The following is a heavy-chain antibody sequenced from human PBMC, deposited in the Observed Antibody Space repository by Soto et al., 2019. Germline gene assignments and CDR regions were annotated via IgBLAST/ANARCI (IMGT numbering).Heavy chain of an antibody. CDR2: IWYDGSNK. Sequence: PGGSLGLSCAASGFTFSSYGMHWVRQAPGKGLEWVAVIWYDGSNKYYADSVKGRFTISRDNSKNTLYLQMNSLRAEDTAVYYCARDQGTLTTFYYYYGMDVRGQGTTVTLSS. D-gene: IGHD1-1*01. CDR1: GFTFSSYG. J-gene: IGHJ6*02. V-gene: IGHV3-33*01. CDR3: ARDQGTLTTFYYYYGMDV.